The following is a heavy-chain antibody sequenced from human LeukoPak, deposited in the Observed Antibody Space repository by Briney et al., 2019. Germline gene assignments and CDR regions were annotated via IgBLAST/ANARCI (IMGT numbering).Heavy chain of an antibody. V-gene: IGHV4-34*01. Sequence: PSETLSLTCAVYGGSFSGYYWSWIRQPPGKGLEWIGEINHSGSTNYNPSLKSRVTISVDTSKNQFSLKLSSVTAADTAVYYCANLQRSVYDSSGSPNWGQGTLVTVSS. D-gene: IGHD3-22*01. J-gene: IGHJ4*02. CDR1: GGSFSGYY. CDR3: ANLQRSVYDSSGSPN. CDR2: INHSGST.